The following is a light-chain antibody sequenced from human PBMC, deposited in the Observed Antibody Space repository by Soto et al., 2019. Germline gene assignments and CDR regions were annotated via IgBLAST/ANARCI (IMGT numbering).Light chain of an antibody. CDR2: NSL. CDR3: QHYNQWPPWT. V-gene: IGKV3-15*01. CDR1: RSVSTN. J-gene: IGKJ1*01. Sequence: EIVMTESLATLSVSPGESATLSCRASRSVSTNLAWYQQKPGQPPRLVIYNSLSRAAGVPARFSGSGSGTEFTLTISSLQSEDVAVYYCQHYNQWPPWTFGQGTKVDIK.